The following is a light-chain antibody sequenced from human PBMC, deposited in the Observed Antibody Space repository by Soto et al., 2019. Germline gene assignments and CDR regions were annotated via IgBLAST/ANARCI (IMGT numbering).Light chain of an antibody. CDR3: CSYAGSSTFV. Sequence: QYALTQPASVSGSPGQSITISCTGTSSDVGSYNLVSWYQQHPGKAPKLMIYEGSKRPAGVSNRFSGSKSGNTASLTISGLQGEDEADYYCCSYAGSSTFVFGTGTKLTVL. V-gene: IGLV2-23*01. J-gene: IGLJ1*01. CDR2: EGS. CDR1: SSDVGSYNL.